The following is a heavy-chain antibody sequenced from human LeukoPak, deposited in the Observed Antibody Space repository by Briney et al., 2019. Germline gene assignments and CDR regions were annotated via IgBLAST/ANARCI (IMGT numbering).Heavy chain of an antibody. Sequence: ASVKVSCKASGYTFTSYGISWVRQAPGQGLEWMGWISAYNGNTNYAQKLHGRVTMTTHTSTSKAYMELRSQRSDEPAVYYFPRGDLRITMIVVVQLPPDYGGQGTLVTVSS. CDR1: GYTFTSYG. CDR2: ISAYNGNT. V-gene: IGHV1-18*01. J-gene: IGHJ4*02. CDR3: PRGDLRITMIVVVQLPPDY. D-gene: IGHD3-22*01.